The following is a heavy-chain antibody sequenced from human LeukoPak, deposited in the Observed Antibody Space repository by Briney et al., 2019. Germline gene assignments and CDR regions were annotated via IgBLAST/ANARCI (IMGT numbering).Heavy chain of an antibody. CDR2: IYYNGST. D-gene: IGHD2-2*01. V-gene: IGHV4-39*07. Sequence: SETLSLTCTVSGGSISSRSYFWGWIRQPPGKGLEWIGSIYYNGSTYYNPSLKSRVTISVDTSQNQFSLKLTSVTAADTALYYCARIVVPAGRSKAGWLDPWGQGTLVTVSS. J-gene: IGHJ5*02. CDR1: GGSISSRSYF. CDR3: ARIVVPAGRSKAGWLDP.